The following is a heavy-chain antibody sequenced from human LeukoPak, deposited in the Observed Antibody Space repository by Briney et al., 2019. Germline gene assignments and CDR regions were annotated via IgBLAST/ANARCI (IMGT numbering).Heavy chain of an antibody. CDR2: ISAYNDNT. CDR1: GYTFTNYA. V-gene: IGHV1-18*01. Sequence: ASVKVSCKASGYTFTNYAISWVRQALGQGLEWMGWISAYNDNTNNAQKFQGSVTTTTDTSTTTAYLELRSLRSDATAVYYCARDPMAAATRVDYWGQGTLVTVSS. CDR3: ARDPMAAATRVDY. D-gene: IGHD2-15*01. J-gene: IGHJ4*02.